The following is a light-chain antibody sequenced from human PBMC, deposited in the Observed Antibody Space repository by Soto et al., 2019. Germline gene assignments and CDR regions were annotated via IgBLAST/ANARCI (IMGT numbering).Light chain of an antibody. J-gene: IGLJ1*01. Sequence: QSVLTQPASVSESPGQSITISCAGTSSDVGGYNHVSWYQQHADKAPKLLIHEVSNRPSGGSNRFSGANSGNTASLTVSGLQAEVEADDYCTSDTSIITYVFGTGTKFTFL. CDR2: EVS. CDR1: SSDVGGYNH. CDR3: TSDTSIITYV. V-gene: IGLV2-14*01.